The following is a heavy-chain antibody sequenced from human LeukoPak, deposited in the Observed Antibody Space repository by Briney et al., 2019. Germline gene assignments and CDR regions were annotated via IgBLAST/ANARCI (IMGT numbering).Heavy chain of an antibody. CDR3: ARDLFCTPAYCTDAFDI. Sequence: PGGSLRLSCAASGFTFSSYSMNWVRQAPGKGLEWVSSISSTGTYIYYADSVKGRFTMSRDNARNSLYLQMNTLRAEDTAVYYCARDLFCTPAYCTDAFDIWGQGTMVTASS. D-gene: IGHD2-8*01. J-gene: IGHJ3*02. CDR1: GFTFSSYS. CDR2: ISSTGTYI. V-gene: IGHV3-21*01.